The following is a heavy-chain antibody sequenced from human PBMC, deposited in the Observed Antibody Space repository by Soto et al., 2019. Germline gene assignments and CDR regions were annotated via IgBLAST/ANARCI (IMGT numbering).Heavy chain of an antibody. J-gene: IGHJ4*02. D-gene: IGHD2-15*01. CDR2: ISGSGGST. Sequence: EVQLLESGGGLVQPGGSLRLYCAASGLTFSSYAMSWVRQAPGQGLEWVSAISGSGGSTYYADSVKGRFTISRDNSKNTLYLQMNSLRAEDTAVYYCAKDAREVVALIDYWGQGTLVTVSS. V-gene: IGHV3-23*01. CDR1: GLTFSSYA. CDR3: AKDAREVVALIDY.